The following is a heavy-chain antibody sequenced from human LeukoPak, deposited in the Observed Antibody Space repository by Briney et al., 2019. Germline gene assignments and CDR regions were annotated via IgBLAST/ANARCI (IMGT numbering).Heavy chain of an antibody. Sequence: ASVKVSCKASGGTFSSYAISWVRQAPGQGLEWMGGIIPIFGTANYAQKFQGGVTITADESTSTAYMELSSLRSEDTAVYYCARAAYYDILAGPLDYWGQGTLVTVSS. D-gene: IGHD3-9*01. V-gene: IGHV1-69*13. CDR2: IIPIFGTA. CDR1: GGTFSSYA. CDR3: ARAAYYDILAGPLDY. J-gene: IGHJ4*02.